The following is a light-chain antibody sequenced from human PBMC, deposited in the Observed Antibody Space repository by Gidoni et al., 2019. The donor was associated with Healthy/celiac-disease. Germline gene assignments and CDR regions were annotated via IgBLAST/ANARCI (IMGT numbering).Light chain of an antibody. CDR2: DAS. CDR3: HQSSSLPLT. CDR1: QSSGSN. Sequence: PDFPSGTAKEKVTITCRASQSSGSNLHWYKQKPGQAPKLLINDASQSISGVPSRFSGSGSGTDFTLTISSLEAEDAAAYYCHQSSSLPLTFXXXTKVEIK. J-gene: IGKJ1*01. V-gene: IGKV6D-21*02.